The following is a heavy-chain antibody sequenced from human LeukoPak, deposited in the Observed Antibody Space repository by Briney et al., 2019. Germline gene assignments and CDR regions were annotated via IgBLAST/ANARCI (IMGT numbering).Heavy chain of an antibody. V-gene: IGHV3-30*18. CDR1: GXTLSPYG. CDR2: ISYEGGTQ. Sequence: GMSLRLSCAASGXTLSPYGVHWVRQAPGKGLESVAVISYEGGTQHYADSVKGRFIISRDNPRNTLYLQMNILRTEDTAVYYCAKEGTPQVSTWYDLWGQGTQVIVSS. J-gene: IGHJ5*02. CDR3: AKEGTPQVSTWYDL. D-gene: IGHD3-10*01.